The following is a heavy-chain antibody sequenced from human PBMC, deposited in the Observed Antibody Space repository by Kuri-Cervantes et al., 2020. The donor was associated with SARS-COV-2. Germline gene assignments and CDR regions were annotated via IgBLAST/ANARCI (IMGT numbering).Heavy chain of an antibody. CDR3: VRSLYSSGYLYFDL. CDR2: IMPAGNNI. Sequence: GGSLRLSCVASGFIFSTYGMHWVRQAPGKGLEWVAVIMPAGNNIYYVDSVEGRFTISRDNSRNTLYLQMNSLRADDTAVYYCVRSLYSSGYLYFDLWGQGTLVTVSS. V-gene: IGHV3-33*08. CDR1: GFIFSTYG. J-gene: IGHJ4*02. D-gene: IGHD3-22*01.